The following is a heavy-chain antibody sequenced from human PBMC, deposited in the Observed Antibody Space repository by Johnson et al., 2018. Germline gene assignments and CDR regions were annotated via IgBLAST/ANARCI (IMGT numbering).Heavy chain of an antibody. CDR3: ARGGGYDPIPGPLDVFDI. D-gene: IGHD3-22*01. CDR2: IGTQGDT. Sequence: QLVETGGGLVHPGGSLRLSCAASGFAFSTYDMHWVRQTTGKGLEWVSAIGTQGDTYYPDSVKGRFTLPREDAKNSLYLQINSLGAGDTAVYYVARGGGYDPIPGPLDVFDIWGQGTMGTVSS. J-gene: IGHJ3*02. CDR1: GFAFSTYD. V-gene: IGHV3-13*01.